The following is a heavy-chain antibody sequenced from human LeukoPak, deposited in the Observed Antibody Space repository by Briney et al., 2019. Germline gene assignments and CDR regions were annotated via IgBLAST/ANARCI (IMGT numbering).Heavy chain of an antibody. CDR2: IGNTET. CDR1: GFTFDTYA. CDR3: AKDAIRGNGIYDAFDI. J-gene: IGHJ3*02. Sequence: PGGSLRLSCAASGFTFDTYAMSWVRQAPGKGLEWVSTIGNTETYYADSVKGSFTIFRDNRQNTVYLQMTSLRAEDTAVYFCAKDAIRGNGIYDAFDIWGQGTRVTVSS. V-gene: IGHV3-23*01. D-gene: IGHD3-10*01.